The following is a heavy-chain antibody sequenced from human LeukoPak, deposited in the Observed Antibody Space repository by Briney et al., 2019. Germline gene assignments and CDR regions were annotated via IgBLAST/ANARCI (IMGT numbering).Heavy chain of an antibody. Sequence: ASVKVSCKASGYTFTGYYMHWVRQAPGQGLEWMGWINPNSGGTDYAQKFQGRDTMTRDTSISTAYMELSRLRSDDTAVYYCAREVGRDLYAFDIWGQGTMVTVSS. CDR2: INPNSGGT. CDR3: AREVGRDLYAFDI. CDR1: GYTFTGYY. J-gene: IGHJ3*02. V-gene: IGHV1-2*02. D-gene: IGHD2-2*01.